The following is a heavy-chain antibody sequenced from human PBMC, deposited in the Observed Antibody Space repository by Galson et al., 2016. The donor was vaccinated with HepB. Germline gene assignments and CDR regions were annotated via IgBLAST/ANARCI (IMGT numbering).Heavy chain of an antibody. J-gene: IGHJ3*02. CDR2: ISWNSGSI. Sequence: SLRLSCAASGFTFDDYAMHWVRQAPGKGLEWVSGISWNSGSIGYADSVKGRFTISRDNAKNSLYLQMNSLRAEDTALYYCAKNYYGSGMGSDAFDIWGQGTMVTVSS. CDR1: GFTFDDYA. V-gene: IGHV3-9*01. CDR3: AKNYYGSGMGSDAFDI. D-gene: IGHD3-10*01.